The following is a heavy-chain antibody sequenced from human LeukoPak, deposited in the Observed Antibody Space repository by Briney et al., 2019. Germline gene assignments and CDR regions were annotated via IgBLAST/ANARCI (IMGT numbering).Heavy chain of an antibody. CDR1: GGSISSGDYY. J-gene: IGHJ4*02. CDR3: ARTSASGGY. Sequence: PSETLSLTCTVSGGSISSGDYYWSWIRQPPGKGLEWIGYIYYSGSTNYNPSLKSRVTISVDTSKTQFSLSLSSVTAADTAVYYCARTSASGGYWGQGTLVTVSS. CDR2: IYYSGST. V-gene: IGHV4-61*08. D-gene: IGHD3-10*01.